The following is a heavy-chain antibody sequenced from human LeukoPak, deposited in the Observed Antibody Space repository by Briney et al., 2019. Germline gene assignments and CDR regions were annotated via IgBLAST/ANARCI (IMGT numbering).Heavy chain of an antibody. CDR2: ISAYNGNT. D-gene: IGHD2-2*01. J-gene: IGHJ6*02. Sequence: GASVKVSCKASGYTFTSYGISWVRQGPGQGLEWMGWISAYNGNTNYAQKLQGRVTMTTDTSTSTAYMELRSLRSDDTAVYYCASASSPYYYYGMDVWGQGTTVTVSS. CDR1: GYTFTSYG. V-gene: IGHV1-18*01. CDR3: ASASSPYYYYGMDV.